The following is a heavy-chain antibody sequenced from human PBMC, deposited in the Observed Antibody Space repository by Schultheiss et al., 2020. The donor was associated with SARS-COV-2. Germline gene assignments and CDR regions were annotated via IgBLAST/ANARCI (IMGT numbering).Heavy chain of an antibody. Sequence: GGSLRLSCAASGFTVSSNYMSWVRQAPGKGLEWVSVIYSGGSTYYADSVKGRFTISRDSSKNTLYLQMNSLRAEDTAVYYCAFDREGMTYHFDYWGQGTLVTVSS. CDR2: IYSGGST. V-gene: IGHV3-53*01. J-gene: IGHJ4*02. D-gene: IGHD1-14*01. CDR1: GFTVSSNY. CDR3: AFDREGMTYHFDY.